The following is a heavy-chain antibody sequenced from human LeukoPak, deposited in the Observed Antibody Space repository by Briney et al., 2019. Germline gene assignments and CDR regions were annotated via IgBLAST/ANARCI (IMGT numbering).Heavy chain of an antibody. CDR1: GGSISSYY. V-gene: IGHV4-59*01. CDR2: IYYSGST. D-gene: IGHD6-19*01. J-gene: IGHJ4*02. CDR3: ARVMFSVAGTKFDY. Sequence: SETLSLTCTVSGGSISSYYWSWIRQPPGKGLEWIGYIYYSGSTNYNPSLKSRVTISVDTSKNQFSLKLSSVTAADTAVHYCARVMFSVAGTKFDYWGQGTLVTVSS.